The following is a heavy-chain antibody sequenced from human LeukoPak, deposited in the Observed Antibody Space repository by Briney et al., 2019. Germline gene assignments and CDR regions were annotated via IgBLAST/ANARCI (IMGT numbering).Heavy chain of an antibody. CDR1: GGSISSYY. CDR2: IYYSGST. J-gene: IGHJ4*02. V-gene: IGHV4-59*08. D-gene: IGHD3-16*01. CDR3: ARQAQMGEFDY. Sequence: SETLSLTYTVSGGSISSYYWSWIRQPPGKGLEWIGYIYYSGSTNYNPSLKSRVTISVDTSKNQFSLKLSSVTAADTAVYYCARQAQMGEFDYWGQGTLVTVSS.